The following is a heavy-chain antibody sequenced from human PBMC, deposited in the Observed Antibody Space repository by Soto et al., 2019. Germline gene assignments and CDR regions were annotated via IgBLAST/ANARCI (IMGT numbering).Heavy chain of an antibody. D-gene: IGHD4-17*01. J-gene: IGHJ4*02. CDR1: GGSISSSSYY. CDR3: ARVLPDCGDCGLVFDY. V-gene: IGHV4-39*01. CDR2: IYYSGIT. Sequence: QLQLQESGPGLVTPSETLSLTCTVSGGSISSSSYYWGWIRQPPGKGLEWIGSIYYSGITYDNPSLKSRVTLAVDTSTIQFPLKLSSVTASDPGVYCCARVLPDCGDCGLVFDYWGQGTLVTVSS.